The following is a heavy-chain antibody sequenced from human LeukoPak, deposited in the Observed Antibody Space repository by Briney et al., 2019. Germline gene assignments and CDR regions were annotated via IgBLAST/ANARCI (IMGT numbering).Heavy chain of an antibody. V-gene: IGHV3-74*01. J-gene: IGHJ4*02. CDR2: INSDGSST. CDR3: AREGRIVATISPFDY. CDR1: GFTFSSHW. Sequence: GGSLRLSCAASGFTFSSHWMHWVRQAPGKGLVWVSRINSDGSSTSYADAVKGRFTISRDNAKNTLYLQMNRVRVEDTAVYYCAREGRIVATISPFDYWGQGTLVTVSS. D-gene: IGHD5-12*01.